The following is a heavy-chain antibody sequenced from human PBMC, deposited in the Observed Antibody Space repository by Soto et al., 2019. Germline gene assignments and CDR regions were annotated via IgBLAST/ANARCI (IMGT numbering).Heavy chain of an antibody. CDR3: AKVTMVRGVIRFYYYYHMDV. V-gene: IGHV3-23*01. J-gene: IGHJ6*03. Sequence: GGSLRLSCAASGFTFSSYAMSWVRQAPGKGLEWVSAISGSGGSTYYADSVKGRFTISRDNSKNTLYLQMNSLRAEDTAVYYCAKVTMVRGVIRFYYYYHMDVWGKGTTVTVSS. CDR1: GFTFSSYA. CDR2: ISGSGGST. D-gene: IGHD3-10*01.